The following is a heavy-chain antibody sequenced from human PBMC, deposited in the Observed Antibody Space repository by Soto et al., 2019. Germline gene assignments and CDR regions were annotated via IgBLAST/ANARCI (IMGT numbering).Heavy chain of an antibody. CDR2: IYPGDSDT. CDR1: GYSFTSYW. Sequence: GESLKISCKGSGYSFTSYWIGWVRQMPGKGLEWMGIIYPGDSDTRYSPSFQGQVTISADKSISTAYLQWSSLKASDTAMYYCASRTYYYDSSGYHYGMDVWGQGTTVTV. V-gene: IGHV5-51*01. CDR3: ASRTYYYDSSGYHYGMDV. J-gene: IGHJ6*02. D-gene: IGHD3-22*01.